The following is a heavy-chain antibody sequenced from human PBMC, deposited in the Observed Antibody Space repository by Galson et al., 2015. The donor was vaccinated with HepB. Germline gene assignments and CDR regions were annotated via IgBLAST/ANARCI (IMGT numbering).Heavy chain of an antibody. CDR1: RFTFSSHW. CDR2: IKQDGSEK. V-gene: IGHV3-7*03. J-gene: IGHJ4*02. D-gene: IGHD1-1*01. Sequence: SLRLSCAASRFTFSSHWMSWVRQAPGKGLEWVANIKQDGSEKYYVDSVKGRFTISRDNAKNSLYLQMNSLRAEDTAVYYCARVLNWNYFDYWGQGTLVTVSS. CDR3: ARVLNWNYFDY.